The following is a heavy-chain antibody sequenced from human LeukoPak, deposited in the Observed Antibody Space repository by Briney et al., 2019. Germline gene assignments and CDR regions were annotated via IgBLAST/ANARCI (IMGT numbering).Heavy chain of an antibody. V-gene: IGHV1-8*01. CDR3: ARSGYYYYYMDV. J-gene: IGHJ6*03. Sequence: ASVKVSRKSSGYTFTSYDINWVRQATGQGLAWMGWMNPNSGNTGYAQKFQGRVTMTRNTSISTAYMELSSLRSEDTAVYYCARSGYYYYYMDVWGKGTTVTVSS. CDR1: GYTFTSYD. CDR2: MNPNSGNT. D-gene: IGHD3-10*01.